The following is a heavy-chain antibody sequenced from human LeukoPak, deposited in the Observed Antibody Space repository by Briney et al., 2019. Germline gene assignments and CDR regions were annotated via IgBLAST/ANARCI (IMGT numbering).Heavy chain of an antibody. CDR2: IYTSGST. Sequence: SETLSLTCTVSGGSISSYYWSWIRQPAGKGLEWIGRIYTSGSTNYNPSLKSRVTMSVDTSKNQFSLKLSSVTAADTAVYYCARHGKGVTYFYTFDIWGQGTVVAVSS. CDR1: GGSISSYY. D-gene: IGHD3-3*01. J-gene: IGHJ3*02. CDR3: ARHGKGVTYFYTFDI. V-gene: IGHV4-4*07.